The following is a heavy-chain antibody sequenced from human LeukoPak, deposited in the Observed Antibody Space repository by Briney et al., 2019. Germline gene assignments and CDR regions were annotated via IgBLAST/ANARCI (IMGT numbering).Heavy chain of an antibody. CDR2: IWYDGSNK. CDR1: GFTFSSYG. J-gene: IGHJ4*02. CDR3: AKKGATTGDFDY. D-gene: IGHD1-26*01. Sequence: GGSLRLSCAASGFTFSSYGMHWVHQAPGKGLEWVAVIWYDGSNKYYADSVKGRFTIPRDNSKNTLYLQMNSLRAEDTAVYYCAKKGATTGDFDYWGQGTLVTVSS. V-gene: IGHV3-33*06.